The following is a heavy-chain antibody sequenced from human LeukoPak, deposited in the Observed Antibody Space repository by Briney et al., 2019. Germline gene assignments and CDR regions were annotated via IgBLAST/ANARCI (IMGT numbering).Heavy chain of an antibody. D-gene: IGHD3-9*01. CDR2: IYTSGGT. J-gene: IGHJ3*02. CDR1: GGSISSYY. CDR3: ASSPLRYFDWLSVDAFDI. V-gene: IGHV4-4*07. Sequence: PSETLSLTCTVSGGSISSYYWSWIRQPAGKGLEWIGRIYTSGGTNYNPSLKSRVTMSVDTSKNQFSLKLSSVTAADTAVYYCASSPLRYFDWLSVDAFDIWGQGTMVTVSS.